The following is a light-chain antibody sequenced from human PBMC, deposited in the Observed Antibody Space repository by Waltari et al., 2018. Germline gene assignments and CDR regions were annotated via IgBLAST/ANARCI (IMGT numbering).Light chain of an antibody. Sequence: DIVMTQSLLSLPVTPGEPASISCRSIQSLLHSNGYNYLDWYLQKPGQSPQLLIYLGSNRASGVPDRFSGSGSGTEFTLKISRVEAEDVGVYYCMQALQTPWTFGQGTKVEVK. V-gene: IGKV2-28*01. CDR1: QSLLHSNGYNY. CDR3: MQALQTPWT. J-gene: IGKJ1*01. CDR2: LGS.